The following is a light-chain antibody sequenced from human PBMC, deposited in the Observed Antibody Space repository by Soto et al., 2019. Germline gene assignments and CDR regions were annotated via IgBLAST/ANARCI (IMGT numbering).Light chain of an antibody. CDR2: DAS. CDR1: QSISNH. CDR3: QQYNSYSET. V-gene: IGKV1-5*01. Sequence: DIQMTQSPSSLSASVEDRVIITCRASQSISNHLNWYQQKPGKAPKLLIYDASSLESGVPSRFSGSGSGTEFTLTISSLQPDDFATYYCQQYNSYSETFGQGTKVDIK. J-gene: IGKJ1*01.